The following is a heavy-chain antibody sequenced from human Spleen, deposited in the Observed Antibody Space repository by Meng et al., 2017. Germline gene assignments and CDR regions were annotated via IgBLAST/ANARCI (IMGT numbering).Heavy chain of an antibody. D-gene: IGHD6-13*01. CDR3: AKRYSSSWFGFYY. CDR1: GFTFDDYG. Sequence: GESLKISCAASGFTFDDYGMSWVRQAPGKGLEWVSGINWNGGSTGYADPVKGRFTISRDNSKNTLYLQVNSLKAEDTAVYYCAKRYSSSWFGFYYWGQGTLVTVSS. CDR2: INWNGGST. V-gene: IGHV3-20*04. J-gene: IGHJ4*02.